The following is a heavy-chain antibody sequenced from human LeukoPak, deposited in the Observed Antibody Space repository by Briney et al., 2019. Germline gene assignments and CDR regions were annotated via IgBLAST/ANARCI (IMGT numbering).Heavy chain of an antibody. Sequence: SVKVSCKASGGTFSSYAISWVRQAPGQGLEWMGGIIPIFGTANYAQKFQGRVTITADKSTSTAYMELSSLRSEDTAVYYCARGGFGYFDFYYYYYMDVWGKGTTVTVSS. CDR2: IIPIFGTA. J-gene: IGHJ6*03. D-gene: IGHD3-9*01. CDR3: ARGGFGYFDFYYYYYMDV. CDR1: GGTFSSYA. V-gene: IGHV1-69*06.